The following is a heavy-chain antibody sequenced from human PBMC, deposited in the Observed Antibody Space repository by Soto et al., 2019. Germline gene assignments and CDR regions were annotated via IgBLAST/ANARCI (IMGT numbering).Heavy chain of an antibody. CDR2: INAGNGNT. CDR3: ARDFYDILTGSHGWFDP. J-gene: IGHJ5*02. CDR1: GYTFTSYA. D-gene: IGHD3-9*01. V-gene: IGHV1-3*01. Sequence: SVKVSCKASGYTFTSYAMHWVRQAPGQRLEWMGWINAGNGNTKYSQKFQGRVTITRDTSASTAYMELSSLRSEDTAVYYCARDFYDILTGSHGWFDPWGQGTLVTVSS.